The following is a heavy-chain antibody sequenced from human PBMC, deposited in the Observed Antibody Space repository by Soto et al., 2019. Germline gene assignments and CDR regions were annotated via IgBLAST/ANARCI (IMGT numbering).Heavy chain of an antibody. Sequence: ASAKVSCKASGYTFTSYYMLWVRQAPGQGLEWMGIINPSGGSTSYAQKFQGRVTMTRDTSTSTVYMELSSLRSEDTAVYYCATSPRGYCISTSCFRFDPWGQGTLVTVSS. CDR3: ATSPRGYCISTSCFRFDP. V-gene: IGHV1-46*03. CDR1: GYTFTSYY. CDR2: INPSGGST. J-gene: IGHJ5*02. D-gene: IGHD2-2*01.